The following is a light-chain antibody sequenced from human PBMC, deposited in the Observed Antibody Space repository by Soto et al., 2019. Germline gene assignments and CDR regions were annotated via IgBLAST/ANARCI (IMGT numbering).Light chain of an antibody. CDR3: QHYGSSRWT. CDR1: QSVSSTY. CDR2: GAS. J-gene: IGKJ1*01. Sequence: EIVLTQSPGTLSLSPGERATLSCRASQSVSSTYLAWYQQKPGQAPRRLIYGASSRATGIPDRFSGSGSGTDFTLTISRLEPEDFAVYYCQHYGSSRWTFGQGTRVDI. V-gene: IGKV3-20*01.